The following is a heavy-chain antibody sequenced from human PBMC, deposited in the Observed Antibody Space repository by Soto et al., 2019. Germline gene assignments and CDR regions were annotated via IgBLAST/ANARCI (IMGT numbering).Heavy chain of an antibody. D-gene: IGHD2-15*01. CDR2: IFHTGST. CDR1: GDSSAVLYH. J-gene: IGHJ3*02. CDR3: ARARWYDGFDI. V-gene: IGHV4-38-2*02. Sequence: PSETLSLTCSVSGDSSAVLYHWALIRQPPGRRLEWIASIFHTGSTYYTPSLKSRVTISLDTSKNQVSLRLSSVTAADTAMYYCARARWYDGFDIWGQGTMVTVSS.